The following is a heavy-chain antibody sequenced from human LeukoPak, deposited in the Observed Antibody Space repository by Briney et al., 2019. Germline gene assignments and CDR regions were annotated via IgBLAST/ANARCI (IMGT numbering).Heavy chain of an antibody. J-gene: IGHJ4*02. CDR2: IYYSGST. CDR1: GRSITSYY. V-gene: IGHV4-59*01. Sequence: PSETLSLTCTVSGRSITSYYWSWIRQPPGKGLEWIGYIYYSGSTNYNPSLKSRVTISVDTSKNQFSLKLSSVTAADTAVYYCARGIGYYYGSGTGYFDYWGQGTLVTVSS. CDR3: ARGIGYYYGSGTGYFDY. D-gene: IGHD3-10*01.